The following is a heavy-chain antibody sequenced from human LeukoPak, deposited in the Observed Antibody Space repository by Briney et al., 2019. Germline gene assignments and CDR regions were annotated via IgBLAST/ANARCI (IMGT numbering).Heavy chain of an antibody. J-gene: IGHJ6*02. D-gene: IGHD5-18*01. V-gene: IGHV5-51*01. CDR3: ARQRGYSYGSGDYYYGMDV. CDR1: GSIFTSYW. Sequence: GASLQISCKGSGSIFTSYWIGWVRPLPGKGLGWMGITYPGDSDTRYSPSFQGQVTISADKSISTAYLQWSSLKASDTAMYYCARQRGYSYGSGDYYYGMDVWGQGTTVTVSS. CDR2: TYPGDSDT.